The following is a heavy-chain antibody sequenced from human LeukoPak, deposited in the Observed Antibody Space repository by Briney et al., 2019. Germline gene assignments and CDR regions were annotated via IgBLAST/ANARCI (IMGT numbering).Heavy chain of an antibody. CDR2: MNPNSGNT. J-gene: IGHJ4*02. D-gene: IGHD3-10*01. CDR1: GYTFTSYD. V-gene: IGHV1-8*01. Sequence: ASVKVSCKASGYTFTSYDINWVRQATGQGLEWMGWMNPNSGNTGYAQKFQGRVAMTRNTSISTAYMELSSLRSEDTAVYYCARGRYLYGSGSYGYWGQGTLATVSS. CDR3: ARGRYLYGSGSYGY.